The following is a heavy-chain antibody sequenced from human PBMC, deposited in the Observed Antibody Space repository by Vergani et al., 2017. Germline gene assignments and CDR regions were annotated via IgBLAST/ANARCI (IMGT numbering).Heavy chain of an antibody. CDR1: GYIFTGYY. CDR2: INPNSGGT. CDR3: ARVELLLSGGDYYYGMDV. D-gene: IGHD1-26*01. J-gene: IGHJ6*02. V-gene: IGHV1-2*04. Sequence: QVQLVQSGAEVKKPGASVKVSCKASGYIFTGYYMHWVRQAPGQGLEWMGWINPNSGGTNYAQKFQGWVTMTRDTSISTAYMELSRLRSDDTAVYYCARVELLLSGGDYYYGMDVWGQGTTVTVSS.